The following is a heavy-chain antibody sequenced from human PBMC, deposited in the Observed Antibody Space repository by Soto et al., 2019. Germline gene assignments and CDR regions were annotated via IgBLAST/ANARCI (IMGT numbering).Heavy chain of an antibody. CDR2: IKQDGSEK. D-gene: IGHD1-1*01. CDR1: GFTFSSYW. V-gene: IGHV3-7*03. J-gene: IGHJ5*02. CDR3: ARANWNSPLGFDP. Sequence: HPGGSLRLSXAASGFTFSSYWMSWVRQAPGKGLEWVANIKQDGSEKYYVDSVKGRFTISRDNAKNSLYLQMNSLRAEDTAVYYCARANWNSPLGFDPWGQGTLVTVSS.